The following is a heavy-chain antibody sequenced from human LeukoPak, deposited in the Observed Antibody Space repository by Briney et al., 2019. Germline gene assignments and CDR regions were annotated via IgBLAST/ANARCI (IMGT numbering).Heavy chain of an antibody. CDR1: GFKFSDYH. D-gene: IGHD1-26*01. Sequence: GGSLRLSCAASGFKFSDYHVNWIRQAPGKGLEWVSYISSRGSVIYYADSVQGRFTVSRDTAENSWYLHMSSLRAEDTAVYYCSGRGAGPYYFEYWGQGTLVTVSS. J-gene: IGHJ4*01. CDR3: SGRGAGPYYFEY. V-gene: IGHV3-11*01. CDR2: ISSRGSVI.